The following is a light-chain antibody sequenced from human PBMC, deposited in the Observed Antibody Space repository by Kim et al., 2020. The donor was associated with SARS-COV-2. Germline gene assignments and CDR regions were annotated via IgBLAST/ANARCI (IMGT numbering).Light chain of an antibody. CDR3: GTWDGSLSAWV. CDR2: DNN. Sequence: GQKVTISCSGSSSNIGNNYVSWYQQLQGTAPKHLIYDNNKRPSGIPDRFSGSKSGTSTTLGITGLQTGDEADYYCGTWDGSLSAWVFGGGTQLTVL. V-gene: IGLV1-51*01. J-gene: IGLJ3*02. CDR1: SSNIGNNY.